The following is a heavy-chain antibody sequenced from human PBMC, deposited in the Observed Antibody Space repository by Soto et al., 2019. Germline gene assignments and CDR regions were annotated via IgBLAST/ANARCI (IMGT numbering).Heavy chain of an antibody. CDR1: GYPFSDNQ. D-gene: IGHD4-4*01. J-gene: IGHJ5*02. V-gene: IGHV1-2*02. Sequence: ASVKVSCKSSGYPFSDNQIHCLRRAPGQGLEWMGRINPKSDDTNYAQKFQGRVTMTRDTSIDTAYLELTGLTSDDTATYYCARKHSLDYIRWGLDPWGQGTLVNVS. CDR2: INPKSDDT. CDR3: ARKHSLDYIRWGLDP.